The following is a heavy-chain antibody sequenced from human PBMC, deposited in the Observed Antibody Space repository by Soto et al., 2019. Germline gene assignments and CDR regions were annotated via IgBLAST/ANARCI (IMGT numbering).Heavy chain of an antibody. J-gene: IGHJ6*02. V-gene: IGHV4-4*07. D-gene: IGHD3-16*01. CDR1: GGSISGRC. CDR2: IYSRGDT. CDR3: AGIGEDVHYGMDV. Sequence: PSETLSLTCTVSGGSISGRCWNWLRQPAGKGLEWIGRIYSRGDTNYNPSVKSRVTMSVDTSKNEFSLRLNSVTAADTAVYYCAGIGEDVHYGMDVWGQGTTVTVSS.